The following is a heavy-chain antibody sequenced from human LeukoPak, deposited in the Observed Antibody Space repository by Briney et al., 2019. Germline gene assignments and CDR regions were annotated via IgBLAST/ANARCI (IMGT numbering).Heavy chain of an antibody. CDR3: ARDRSSSSWYEPYYYYGMDV. D-gene: IGHD6-13*01. CDR2: INPNSGGT. J-gene: IGHJ6*02. CDR1: GYTFTGYY. V-gene: IGHV1-2*02. Sequence: ASVKVSFKASGYTFTGYYMHWVRQAPGQGLEWMGWINPNSGGTNYAQKFQGRVTMTRDTSISTAYMELSRLRSDDTAVYYCARDRSSSSWYEPYYYYGMDVWGQGTTVTVSS.